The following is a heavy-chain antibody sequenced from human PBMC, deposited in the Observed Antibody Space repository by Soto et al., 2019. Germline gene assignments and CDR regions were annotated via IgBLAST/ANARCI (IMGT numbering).Heavy chain of an antibody. Sequence: QVQLQESGPGLVKPSETLSLICTVSGGSISSYYWSWIRQPPGKGLEWIGYIYYSGSTNYSPSLKSRVTISVDTSKNQFSLNLSSVTAADTAVYYCAREGVSSSWYYYYALDVWGQGTTVTVSS. CDR2: IYYSGST. CDR3: AREGVSSSWYYYYALDV. V-gene: IGHV4-59*01. J-gene: IGHJ6*02. D-gene: IGHD6-13*01. CDR1: GGSISSYY.